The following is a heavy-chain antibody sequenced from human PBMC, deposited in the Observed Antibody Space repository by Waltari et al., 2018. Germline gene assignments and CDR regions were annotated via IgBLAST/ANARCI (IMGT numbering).Heavy chain of an antibody. CDR1: GYTLTEIS. V-gene: IGHV1-24*01. Sequence: QVQLVQSEAEVKKPVASVKVSCKVSGYTLTEISMQWVRQAPGEGLEWMGFFDHEDGKTIYERKFEGRVSMTEDTSTDTAYMGLSSLRFEDTALYYCAPSRRERADGSYFDSWGQGTLVTDSS. CDR3: APSRRERADGSYFDS. J-gene: IGHJ4*02. CDR2: FDHEDGKT. D-gene: IGHD1-26*01.